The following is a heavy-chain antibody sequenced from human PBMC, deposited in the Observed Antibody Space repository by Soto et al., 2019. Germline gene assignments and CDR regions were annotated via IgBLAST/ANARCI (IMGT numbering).Heavy chain of an antibody. J-gene: IGHJ4*02. CDR3: ARHEGYKIDY. CDR2: IYDSGST. Sequence: SETLSLTCTVSGGSISSYYWSWIRQPPGKGLEWIGYIYDSGSTNYNPSLKSRVTISVDTSKNQFSLRLSSVTAADTAVYYCARHEGYKIDYWGQGTLVTVS. V-gene: IGHV4-59*08. CDR1: GGSISSYY. D-gene: IGHD5-18*01.